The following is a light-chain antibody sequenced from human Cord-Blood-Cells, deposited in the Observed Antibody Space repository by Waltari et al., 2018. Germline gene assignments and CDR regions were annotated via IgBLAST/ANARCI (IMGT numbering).Light chain of an antibody. V-gene: IGLV1-47*01. CDR1: SSNIGSNY. CDR3: AAWDDSLSVWV. Sequence: QSVLTQPPSASGTPGQRVTISGSGSSSNIGSNYAYWYQQLPGTAPKLLIYRNNQRPSGVPDLFSGSKSGTSASLAISGLRAEDEADYYCAAWDDSLSVWVFGGGTKLTVL. J-gene: IGLJ3*02. CDR2: RNN.